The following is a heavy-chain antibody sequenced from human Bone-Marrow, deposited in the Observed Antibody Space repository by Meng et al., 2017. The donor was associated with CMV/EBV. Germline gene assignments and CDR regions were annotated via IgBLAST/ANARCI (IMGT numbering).Heavy chain of an antibody. J-gene: IGHJ6*02. D-gene: IGHD3-16*01. CDR3: AKDIRSSGGGYYYGMDV. V-gene: IGHV3-7*03. Sequence: GESLKISCAASGFTFSSYAMHWVRQAPGKGLEWVATIKEDGSQKYYVDSVKGRFTISRDNAKNSLYLQMNSLRAEDTALYYCAKDIRSSGGGYYYGMDVWGQGTTVTVSS. CDR2: IKEDGSQK. CDR1: GFTFSSYA.